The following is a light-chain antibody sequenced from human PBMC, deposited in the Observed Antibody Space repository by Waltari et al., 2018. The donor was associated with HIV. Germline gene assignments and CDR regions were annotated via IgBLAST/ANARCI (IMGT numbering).Light chain of an antibody. Sequence: QSVLTQPPSASGTPGQRVTISCSGSNSNVGISYVYWYQQRPGTTPKLVIYGINRRPSGVPDRFSGSKSGTSGSLVISGIRSEDEADYYCAAWDYSLSGWVFGGGTKLTVL. V-gene: IGLV1-47*01. CDR3: AAWDYSLSGWV. J-gene: IGLJ3*02. CDR1: NSNVGISY. CDR2: GIN.